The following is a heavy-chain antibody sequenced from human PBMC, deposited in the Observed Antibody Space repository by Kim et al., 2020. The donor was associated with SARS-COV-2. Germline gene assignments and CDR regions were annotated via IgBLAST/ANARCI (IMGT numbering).Heavy chain of an antibody. V-gene: IGHV4-30-2*05. J-gene: IGHJ4*02. D-gene: IGHD2-21*02. Sequence: NPSLNRRVTISIDTSKNQFSLKLSSVPAADTAVYYCARGPPIGGGDCYSHWGQGTLVTVSS. CDR3: ARGPPIGGGDCYSH.